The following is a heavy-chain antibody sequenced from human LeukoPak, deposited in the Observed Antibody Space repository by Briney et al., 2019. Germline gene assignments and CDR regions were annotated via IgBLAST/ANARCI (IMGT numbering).Heavy chain of an antibody. CDR2: IDPNSGGT. Sequence: ASVKVSCKASDYIFSGHFIHWVRPAPGQGLEWIGRIDPNSGGTSFAPKFQGRVTMTRDTSISTAYMEVTRLTSDDTAVYYCARGSGYDFWSGYYLEDYWGQGTLVTVSS. CDR1: DYIFSGHF. V-gene: IGHV1-2*06. CDR3: ARGSGYDFWSGYYLEDY. J-gene: IGHJ4*02. D-gene: IGHD3-3*01.